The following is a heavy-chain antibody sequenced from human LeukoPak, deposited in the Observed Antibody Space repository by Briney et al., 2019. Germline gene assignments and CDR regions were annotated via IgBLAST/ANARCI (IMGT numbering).Heavy chain of an antibody. CDR3: AGVALSGLYYFDN. D-gene: IGHD5/OR15-5a*01. V-gene: IGHV4-4*07. CDR2: ISTSGST. Sequence: SETLSLTCTVSGGSISNYYWSWIRQPAGKGLEWIGRISTSGSTNYNPSLKSRVTIPVDKSRNQFSLKLSSVTAADTAVYYCAGVALSGLYYFDNWGQGTLVTVSS. CDR1: GGSISNYY. J-gene: IGHJ4*02.